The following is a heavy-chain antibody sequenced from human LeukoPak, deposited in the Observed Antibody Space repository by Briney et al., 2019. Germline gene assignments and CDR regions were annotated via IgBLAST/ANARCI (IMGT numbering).Heavy chain of an antibody. CDR1: GFTFSSYS. Sequence: GGSLRLSCAAYGFTFSSYSMNWVRQAPGKGLEWVSYISSSSSTIYYADSVKGRFTISRDNAKNSLYLQMNSLRAEDTAVYYCAKDFFGSGWYNYFDPWGPGTLVAVSS. CDR3: AKDFFGSGWYNYFDP. V-gene: IGHV3-48*01. J-gene: IGHJ5*02. CDR2: ISSSSSTI. D-gene: IGHD6-19*01.